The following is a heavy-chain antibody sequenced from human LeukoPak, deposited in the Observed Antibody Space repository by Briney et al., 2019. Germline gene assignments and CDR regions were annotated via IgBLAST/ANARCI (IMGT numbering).Heavy chain of an antibody. D-gene: IGHD2-2*03. J-gene: IGHJ4*02. CDR2: ISGSGGST. V-gene: IGHV3-23*01. Sequence: GGSLRLSCTASGFTFSSYAMSWVRQAPGKGLEWVSAISGSGGSTYYADSVKGRFTISRDNSKHTLYLQMNRLRAEDTAVYYRAKAQGGYCSSTSCSFIDYWGQGTLVTASS. CDR3: AKAQGGYCSSTSCSFIDY. CDR1: GFTFSSYA.